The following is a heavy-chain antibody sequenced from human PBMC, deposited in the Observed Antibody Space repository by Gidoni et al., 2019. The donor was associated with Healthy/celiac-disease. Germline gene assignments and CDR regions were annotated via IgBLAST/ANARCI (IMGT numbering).Heavy chain of an antibody. D-gene: IGHD2-15*01. V-gene: IGHV3-9*01. CDR3: AKDRVVAATPPGYAFDI. J-gene: IGHJ3*02. Sequence: EVQRVESGGGLVQPGRSLRLSCAASGFTCDDYAMHWVRQAPGKGLEWVSGISWNSGSIGYADSVKGRFTISRDNAKNSLYLQMNSLRAEDTALYYCAKDRVVAATPPGYAFDIWGQGTMVTVSS. CDR1: GFTCDDYA. CDR2: ISWNSGSI.